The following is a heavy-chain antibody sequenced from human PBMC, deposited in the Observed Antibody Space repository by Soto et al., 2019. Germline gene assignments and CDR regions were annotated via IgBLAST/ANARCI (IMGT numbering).Heavy chain of an antibody. CDR3: ARDPYGGYICAS. Sequence: ESGGGVVQPGTSLRLSCAASGFLFRNYAMHWVRQSPAKWLEWLAVISFDGANIFYAGAAKGRFTISRDNSKQTLYLQLDSLRPEYTGVYFCARDPYGGYICASWGQGTHVTLSS. J-gene: IGHJ5*02. CDR2: ISFDGANI. V-gene: IGHV3-30-3*01. CDR1: GFLFRNYA. D-gene: IGHD5-12*01.